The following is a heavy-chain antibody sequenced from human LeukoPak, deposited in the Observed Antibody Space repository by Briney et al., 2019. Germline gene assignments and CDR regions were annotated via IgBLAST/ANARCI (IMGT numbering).Heavy chain of an antibody. CDR3: ATDPSGTYSYYLHY. J-gene: IGHJ4*02. Sequence: QAGGSLRLSCAASGFTFSSYWMSWVRQAPGKGLEWVANIKQDGNEKYYVDSVKGRFTISRDNSKNTLYLQMNSLRTEDTAVYYCATDPSGTYSYYLHYWGQGTLVTVSS. CDR1: GFTFSSYW. CDR2: IKQDGNEK. V-gene: IGHV3-7*01. D-gene: IGHD1-26*01.